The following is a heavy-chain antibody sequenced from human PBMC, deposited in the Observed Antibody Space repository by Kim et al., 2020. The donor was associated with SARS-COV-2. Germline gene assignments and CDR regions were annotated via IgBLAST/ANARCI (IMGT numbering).Heavy chain of an antibody. D-gene: IGHD5-12*01. Sequence: NSRVTISVDTSKNQFSLKLSSVTAADTAVYYCARDWKLSGYDQYYYGMDVWGQGTTVTVSS. CDR3: ARDWKLSGYDQYYYGMDV. V-gene: IGHV4-31*02. J-gene: IGHJ6*02.